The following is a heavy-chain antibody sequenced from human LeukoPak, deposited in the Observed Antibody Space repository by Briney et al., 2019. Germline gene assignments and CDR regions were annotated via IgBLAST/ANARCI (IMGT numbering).Heavy chain of an antibody. CDR3: ARDRGDGYSVAYYFDY. CDR2: ISGSGGST. J-gene: IGHJ4*02. V-gene: IGHV3-23*01. D-gene: IGHD5-18*01. CDR1: GFTFSSYA. Sequence: GGSLRLSCAASGFTFSSYAMSWVRQAPGKGLEWVSAISGSGGSTYYADSVKGRFTISRDNSKNTLYLQMNSLRAEDTAVYYCARDRGDGYSVAYYFDYWGQGTLVTVSS.